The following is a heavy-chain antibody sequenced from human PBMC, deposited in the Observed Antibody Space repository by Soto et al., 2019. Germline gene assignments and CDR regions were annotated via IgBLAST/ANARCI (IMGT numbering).Heavy chain of an antibody. V-gene: IGHV4-59*01. CDR1: GGSISSYY. D-gene: IGHD6-19*01. J-gene: IGHJ4*02. Sequence: QVQLQESGPGLVKPSETLSLTCTVSGGSISSYYWSWIRQPPGKGLEWIGFIYYSESTNYNPSLQSRVTISVDTSRNQFSLRLTSVTAADTAVYYGARAVEMYASGCYYFDYWGQGTLVTVSS. CDR2: IYYSEST. CDR3: ARAVEMYASGCYYFDY.